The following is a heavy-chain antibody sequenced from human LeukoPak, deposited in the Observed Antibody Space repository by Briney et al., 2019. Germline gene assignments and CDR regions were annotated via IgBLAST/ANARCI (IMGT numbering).Heavy chain of an antibody. V-gene: IGHV4-4*07. Sequence: KSSETLSLTCTVSGDSISSCYWSWIRQPAGKGLEWIGRMYSSGTTHYSPSLKSRITMSVDTSKNQFSLRLSSVTAADTAVYYCAREGGSYRSFDYWGQGTLVTVSS. CDR1: GDSISSCY. CDR3: AREGGSYRSFDY. CDR2: MYSSGTT. D-gene: IGHD1-26*01. J-gene: IGHJ4*02.